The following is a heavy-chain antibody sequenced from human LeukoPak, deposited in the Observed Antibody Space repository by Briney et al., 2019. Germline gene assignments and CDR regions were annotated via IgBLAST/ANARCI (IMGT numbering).Heavy chain of an antibody. CDR2: ISGSGGST. D-gene: IGHD6-19*01. CDR3: ARYSSGFDY. Sequence: GGSLRLSCAASGFTFSNYAMSWVRQAPGKGLEWVSSISGSGGSTYYADSVKGRFTISRDNSKNTLYLQMNSLRAEDTAVYYCARYSSGFDYWGQGTLVTVSS. V-gene: IGHV3-23*01. CDR1: GFTFSNYA. J-gene: IGHJ4*02.